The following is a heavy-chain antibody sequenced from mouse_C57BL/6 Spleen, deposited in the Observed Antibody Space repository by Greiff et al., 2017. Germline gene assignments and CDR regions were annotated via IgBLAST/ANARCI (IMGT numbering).Heavy chain of an antibody. Sequence: QVQLQQSGAELVKPGASVKISCKASGYAFSSYWMNWVKQRPGKGLEWIGQIYPGDGDTNYNGKFKGKGTLTADKSSSTAYMQLSSLTSEDSAVYFCARFPRYDYYVEWFAYWGQGTLVTVSA. CDR3: ARFPRYDYYVEWFAY. J-gene: IGHJ3*01. CDR1: GYAFSSYW. V-gene: IGHV1-80*01. D-gene: IGHD2-4*01. CDR2: IYPGDGDT.